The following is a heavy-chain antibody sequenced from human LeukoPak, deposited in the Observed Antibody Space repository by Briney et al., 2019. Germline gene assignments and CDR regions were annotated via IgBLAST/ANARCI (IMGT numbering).Heavy chain of an antibody. CDR1: GYTFTSYG. D-gene: IGHD5-18*01. V-gene: IGHV1-2*02. Sequence: ASVKVSCKTSGYTFTSYGISWVRQAPGQGLEWMGWINPNSGGTNYAQKFQGRVTMTRDTSISTAYMELSRLRSDDTAVYYCLCRDSYVLDYWGQGTLVTVSS. J-gene: IGHJ4*02. CDR3: LCRDSYVLDY. CDR2: INPNSGGT.